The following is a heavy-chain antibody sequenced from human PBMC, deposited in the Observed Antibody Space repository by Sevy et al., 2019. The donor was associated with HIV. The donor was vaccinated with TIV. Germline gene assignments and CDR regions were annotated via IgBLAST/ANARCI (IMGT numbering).Heavy chain of an antibody. D-gene: IGHD3-3*01. CDR1: GFTFSSYG. J-gene: IGHJ4*02. Sequence: GGSLRLSCAASGFTFSSYGMHWVRQAPGKGLEWVAVIWYDGSNKYYADSVKGRFTISRDNSKNTLYLQMNSLRAEETAVYYCARDQVTIFGVVKWGNFDYWGQGTLVTVSS. CDR2: IWYDGSNK. CDR3: ARDQVTIFGVVKWGNFDY. V-gene: IGHV3-33*01.